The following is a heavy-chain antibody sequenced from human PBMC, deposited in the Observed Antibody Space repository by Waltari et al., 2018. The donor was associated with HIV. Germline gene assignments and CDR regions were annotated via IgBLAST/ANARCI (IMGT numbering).Heavy chain of an antibody. CDR1: GGSISSSSYY. Sequence: QLQLQESGPGLVKPSETLSLTCPVSGGSISSSSYYWGWIRQPPGKGLEWCGSIYYSGSTYYNPSLKSRVTISVDTSKNQFSLKLSSVTAADTAVYYCARADIVLMVYAPHFDYWGQGTLVTVSS. V-gene: IGHV4-39*01. CDR2: IYYSGST. CDR3: ARADIVLMVYAPHFDY. D-gene: IGHD2-8*01. J-gene: IGHJ4*02.